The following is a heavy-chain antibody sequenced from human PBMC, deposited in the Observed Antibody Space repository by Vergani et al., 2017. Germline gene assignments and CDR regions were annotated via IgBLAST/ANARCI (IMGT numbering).Heavy chain of an antibody. J-gene: IGHJ5*02. CDR2: IYYSGST. CDR1: GGSISSGGYY. Sequence: QVQLQESGPGLVKPSQTLSLTCTVSGGSISSGGYYWSWIRQHPGKGLEWIGYIYYSGSTYYNPSLKSRLTISVDTSKNQFSLKVSSVTAADTAVYYCARGQGDCSTTSCYPDNWFDPWGQGTLVTVSS. CDR3: ARGQGDCSTTSCYPDNWFDP. D-gene: IGHD2-2*01. V-gene: IGHV4-31*03.